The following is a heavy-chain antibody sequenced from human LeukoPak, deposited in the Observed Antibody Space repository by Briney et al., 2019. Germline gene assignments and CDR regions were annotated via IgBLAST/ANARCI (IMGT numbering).Heavy chain of an antibody. Sequence: ASVKVSCKASGYTFTSYAMNWVRQAPGQGLEWMGWINTNTGNPTYAQGFTGRFVFSLDTSVSTAYLQISSLKAEDTAVYYCARISSGYKILYYGMDVWGQGTTVTVSS. J-gene: IGHJ6*02. V-gene: IGHV7-4-1*02. CDR2: INTNTGNP. CDR3: ARISSGYKILYYGMDV. D-gene: IGHD3-22*01. CDR1: GYTFTSYA.